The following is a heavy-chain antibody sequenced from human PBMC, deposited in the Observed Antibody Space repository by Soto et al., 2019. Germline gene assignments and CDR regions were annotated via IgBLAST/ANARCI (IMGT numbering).Heavy chain of an antibody. D-gene: IGHD1-1*01. CDR1: GYTFTGYY. V-gene: IGHV1-2*04. CDR3: ARVRTGTTSVGLSLGY. Sequence: GASVKVSCKASGYTFTGYYMYWVRHAPGQGLEWMGWINPNSGGTNYAQKFQGWVTMTRDTSIGTAYMELSRLRSDDTAVYYCARVRTGTTSVGLSLGYWGQGTLVTVSS. CDR2: INPNSGGT. J-gene: IGHJ4*02.